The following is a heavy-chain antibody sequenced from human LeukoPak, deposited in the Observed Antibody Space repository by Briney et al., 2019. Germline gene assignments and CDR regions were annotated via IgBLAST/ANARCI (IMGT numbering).Heavy chain of an antibody. Sequence: HPSETLSLTCAVSGDSISSDYYWAWIRQPPGKGLEWIESIYHSGSTYYNPSLKSRVTISVDTSKNQFSLKVRSVTAADTAVYYCARRHREACNLQDWGQGTLVTVSS. CDR3: ARRHREACNLQD. V-gene: IGHV4-38-2*01. J-gene: IGHJ4*02. D-gene: IGHD5-24*01. CDR2: IYHSGST. CDR1: GDSISSDYY.